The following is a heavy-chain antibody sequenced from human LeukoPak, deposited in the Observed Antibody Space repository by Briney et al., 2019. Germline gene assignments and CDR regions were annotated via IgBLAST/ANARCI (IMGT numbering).Heavy chain of an antibody. CDR1: GFTFSSYS. J-gene: IGHJ4*02. Sequence: GGSLRVSCAASGFTFSSYSMNWVRQAPGKGLEWVSSISSSSSYIYYADSVKGRFTISRDNAKNSLYLQMNSLRAEDTAVYYCARAPVGFSSRPDYWGQGTLVTVSS. V-gene: IGHV3-21*01. D-gene: IGHD2-2*01. CDR2: ISSSSSYI. CDR3: ARAPVGFSSRPDY.